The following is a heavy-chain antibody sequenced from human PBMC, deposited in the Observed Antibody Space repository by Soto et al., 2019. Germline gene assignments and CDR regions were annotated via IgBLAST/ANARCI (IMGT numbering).Heavy chain of an antibody. D-gene: IGHD2-15*01. J-gene: IGHJ6*02. CDR3: ARDRAYKGYCSGGSCFAVGYYYYGMDV. CDR2: ISYDGSNK. CDR1: GFTFSSYA. Sequence: GGSLRLSCAASGFTFSSYAMHWVRQAPGKGLEWVAVISYDGSNKYYADSVKGRFTISRDNSKNTLYLQMNSLRAEDTAVYYCARDRAYKGYCSGGSCFAVGYYYYGMDVWGQGTTVTVSS. V-gene: IGHV3-30-3*01.